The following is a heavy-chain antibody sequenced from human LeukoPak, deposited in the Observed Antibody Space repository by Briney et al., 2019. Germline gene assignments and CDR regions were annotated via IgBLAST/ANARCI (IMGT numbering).Heavy chain of an antibody. CDR3: ARDSSTGAFDI. D-gene: IGHD1-14*01. CDR2: ISYDGSNK. V-gene: IGHV3-30*04. CDR1: GFTFSSYA. Sequence: PGGSLRLSCAASGFTFSSYAMHWVRQAPGKGLEWVAVISYDGSNKYYADSVKGRFTISRDNSKNTLYLQMNSLRAEDTAVYYCARDSSTGAFDIWGQGTMVTLSS. J-gene: IGHJ3*02.